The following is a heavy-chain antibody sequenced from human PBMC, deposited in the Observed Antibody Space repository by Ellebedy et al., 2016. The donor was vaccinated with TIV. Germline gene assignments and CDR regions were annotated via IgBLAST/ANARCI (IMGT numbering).Heavy chain of an antibody. V-gene: IGHV3-30*09. CDR1: GFSFSRFP. D-gene: IGHD2-21*02. Sequence: GESLKISCAASGFSFSRFPMHCVRQAPGTGLEWVALISSDGNNIYYADSVKGRFAISRDNSKSTLFLQMNSLRPEDTAVYYCARESTYCGADCYSLSDHWGQGALVTVSA. CDR2: ISSDGNNI. J-gene: IGHJ5*02. CDR3: ARESTYCGADCYSLSDH.